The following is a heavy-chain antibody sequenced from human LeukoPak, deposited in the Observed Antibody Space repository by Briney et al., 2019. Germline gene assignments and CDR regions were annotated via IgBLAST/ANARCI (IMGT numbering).Heavy chain of an antibody. CDR3: AKGTYYYDSSGYYGGYYFDY. CDR2: MSGSGGST. V-gene: IGHV3-23*01. J-gene: IGHJ4*02. Sequence: GGSLRLSCAASGFTFSSYAMSWVRQAPGKGLEWVSVMSGSGGSTYYADSVKGRFTISRDNSKNTLYLQMNSLRAEDTAVYYCAKGTYYYDSSGYYGGYYFDYWGQGTLVTVSS. D-gene: IGHD3-22*01. CDR1: GFTFSSYA.